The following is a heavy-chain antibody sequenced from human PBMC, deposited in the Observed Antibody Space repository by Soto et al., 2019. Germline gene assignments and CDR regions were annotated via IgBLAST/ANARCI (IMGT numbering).Heavy chain of an antibody. CDR2: IYHSGST. CDR3: ARSYGSGNYYGVPSNWFDP. D-gene: IGHD3-10*01. J-gene: IGHJ5*02. V-gene: IGHV4-31*03. CDR1: GGSIRSGTYY. Sequence: SETLSLTCTVSGGSIRSGTYYWNWIRQHPGKSLEWIGYIYHSGSTYYNPSLESRVSISLDASKNNFSLKLSSVTAADTAVYFCARSYGSGNYYGVPSNWFDPWGPGTQVTVSS.